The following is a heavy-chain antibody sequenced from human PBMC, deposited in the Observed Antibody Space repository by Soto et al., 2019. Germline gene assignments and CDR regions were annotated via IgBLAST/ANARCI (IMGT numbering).Heavy chain of an antibody. V-gene: IGHV3-23*01. CDR1: GFRFRTRA. CDR3: AKWEVFVTGHLATQSSLDS. J-gene: IGHJ4*02. Sequence: GGSLRLSCAASGFRFRTRAMSWVRQAPGKGLEWVASIRPGGDSTYYADSVKGRFAVSRDNSNVTLYLQMDSLRAEDTAVYFCAKWEVFVTGHLATQSSLDSWGQGTLVTVSS. D-gene: IGHD3-9*01. CDR2: IRPGGDST.